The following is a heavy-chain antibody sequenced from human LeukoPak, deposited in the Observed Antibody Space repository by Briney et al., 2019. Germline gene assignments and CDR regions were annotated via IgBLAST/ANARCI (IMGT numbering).Heavy chain of an antibody. V-gene: IGHV1-69*01. Sequence: GSSVKVSCKASGGTFSSYAISWVRQAPGQGPEWMGGIIPIFGTANYAQKFQGRVTITADESTSTAYMELSSLRSEDTAVYYCARGSYQRDEYDFWSGYHMDVWGQGTTVTVSS. CDR3: ARGSYQRDEYDFWSGYHMDV. D-gene: IGHD3-3*01. CDR1: GGTFSSYA. J-gene: IGHJ6*02. CDR2: IIPIFGTA.